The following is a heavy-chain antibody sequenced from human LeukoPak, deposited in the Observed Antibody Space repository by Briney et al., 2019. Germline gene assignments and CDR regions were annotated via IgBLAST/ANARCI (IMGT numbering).Heavy chain of an antibody. CDR1: GFTFSSYG. V-gene: IGHV3-33*01. CDR3: ARDRKDYYDSSGYAFDI. Sequence: GGSLRLSCAASGFTFSSYGMHWVRQAPGKGLEWVAVILSDGSKEFYTDSVKGRFTISRDNSKNTLYLQMNSLRAEDTAVYYCARDRKDYYDSSGYAFDIWGQGTMVTVSS. J-gene: IGHJ3*02. CDR2: ILSDGSKE. D-gene: IGHD3-22*01.